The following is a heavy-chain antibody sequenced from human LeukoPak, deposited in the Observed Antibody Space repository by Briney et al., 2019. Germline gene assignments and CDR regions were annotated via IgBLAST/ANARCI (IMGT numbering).Heavy chain of an antibody. CDR3: ARDQDFGVVTTAPDYYYGMDV. D-gene: IGHD3-3*01. J-gene: IGHJ6*02. Sequence: VASVKVSCKASGYTFTRYYMHWVRQAPGQGLEWMGIINPSGGSTSYAQKFQGRVTMTRDTPTRTVYMELSSLRSEDTAVYYCARDQDFGVVTTAPDYYYGMDVWGQGTTVTVSS. CDR2: INPSGGST. V-gene: IGHV1-46*01. CDR1: GYTFTRYY.